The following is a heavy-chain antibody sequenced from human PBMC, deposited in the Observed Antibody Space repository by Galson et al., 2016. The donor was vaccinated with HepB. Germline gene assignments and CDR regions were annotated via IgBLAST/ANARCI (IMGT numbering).Heavy chain of an antibody. V-gene: IGHV3-23*01. J-gene: IGHJ4*02. CDR2: ISVSGGST. D-gene: IGHD3-22*01. CDR3: AKDRHLDYYVSSGYPTWFDY. Sequence: SLRLSCAASGFTFSSYAMSWVRQAPGKGLEWVSAISVSGGSTYYADSVKGRFTISRDNSKNTLYLQMNSLRAEDTAVYYCAKDRHLDYYVSSGYPTWFDYWGQGTLVTVSS. CDR1: GFTFSSYA.